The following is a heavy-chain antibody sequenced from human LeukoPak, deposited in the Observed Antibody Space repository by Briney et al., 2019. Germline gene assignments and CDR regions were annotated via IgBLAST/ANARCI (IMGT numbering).Heavy chain of an antibody. CDR1: GFTFSSYG. Sequence: PGRSLRLSCAASGFTFSSYGMHWVRQAPGKGLEWVAVIWYDGSNKYYADSVKGRFTISRDNSKNTLYLQMNSLRAEDTAVYYCARDFTARGVIYYYYYGMDVWGQGTTVTVSS. J-gene: IGHJ6*02. D-gene: IGHD3-10*01. V-gene: IGHV3-33*01. CDR3: ARDFTARGVIYYYYYGMDV. CDR2: IWYDGSNK.